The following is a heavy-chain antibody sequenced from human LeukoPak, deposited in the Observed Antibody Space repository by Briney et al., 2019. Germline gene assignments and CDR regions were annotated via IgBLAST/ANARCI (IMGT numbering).Heavy chain of an antibody. CDR2: ISGSGGST. CDR3: AKGCYSGSYGDFDY. Sequence: GGSLRLSCAASGFTFSSYAMSWVRQAPGKGLEWVSAISGSGGSTYYADSVKGRFTISRDNSKNTLYLQMNSLRAEDTAVYHCAKGCYSGSYGDFDYWGQGTLVTVSS. J-gene: IGHJ4*02. D-gene: IGHD1-26*01. CDR1: GFTFSSYA. V-gene: IGHV3-23*01.